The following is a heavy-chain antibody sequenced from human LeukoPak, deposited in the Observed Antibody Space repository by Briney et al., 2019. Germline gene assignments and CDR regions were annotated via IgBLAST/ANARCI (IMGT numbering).Heavy chain of an antibody. D-gene: IGHD3-3*01. Sequence: SETLSLTCTVSGGSISRGSYYWSWIRQPPGKGLEWIGYIYYSGSTNCNPSLKSRVTISVDTSKNQFSLKLSSVTAADTAVYYCARAESYDFWSGYYYYYYYMDVWGKGTTVTVSS. CDR2: IYYSGST. CDR3: ARAESYDFWSGYYYYYYYMDV. V-gene: IGHV4-61*01. J-gene: IGHJ6*03. CDR1: GGSISRGSYY.